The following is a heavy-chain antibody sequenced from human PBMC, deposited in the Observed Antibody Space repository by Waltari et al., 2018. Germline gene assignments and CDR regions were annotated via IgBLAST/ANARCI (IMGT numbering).Heavy chain of an antibody. V-gene: IGHV3-9*03. CDR2: ISWNSGSI. CDR1: GFTFDDYA. D-gene: IGHD6-13*01. Sequence: EVQLVESGGGLVQPGRSLRRSCAASGFTFDDYAMHWVRQAPGKGLAWVSGISWNSGSIGYADSVKGRFTIPRDNAKNSLYLQMNSLRAEDMALYYCAKSSAAGTRWYFDLWGRGTLVTVSS. J-gene: IGHJ2*01. CDR3: AKSSAAGTRWYFDL.